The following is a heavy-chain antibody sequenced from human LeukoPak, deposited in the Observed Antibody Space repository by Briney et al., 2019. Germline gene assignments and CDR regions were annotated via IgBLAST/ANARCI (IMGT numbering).Heavy chain of an antibody. D-gene: IGHD2-2*01. Sequence: SETLSLTCTVSGGSISSGTYFWSWIRQHPGKGLEWIGYIYNSGSTYYNPSLKSRVIISVDTSKNQFSLKLTSVSAADAAVYYCARDARPTYCSSTSCYGRHAFDIWGQGTMVTVSS. V-gene: IGHV4-31*03. J-gene: IGHJ3*02. CDR1: GGSISSGTYF. CDR2: IYNSGST. CDR3: ARDARPTYCSSTSCYGRHAFDI.